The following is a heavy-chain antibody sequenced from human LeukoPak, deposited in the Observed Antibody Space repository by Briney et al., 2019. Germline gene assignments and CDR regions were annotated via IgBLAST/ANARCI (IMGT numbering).Heavy chain of an antibody. V-gene: IGHV3-74*01. CDR3: AARGYCSSTSCLLEY. CDR2: INSDGSST. CDR1: GFTFSSYW. J-gene: IGHJ4*02. D-gene: IGHD2-2*01. Sequence: GGSLRLSCAASGFTFSSYWMHWVHQAPGKGLVWVSRINSDGSSTSHADSVKGRFTISRDNAKNTLYLQMNSLRAEDTAVYCCAARGYCSSTSCLLEYWGQGTLVTVSS.